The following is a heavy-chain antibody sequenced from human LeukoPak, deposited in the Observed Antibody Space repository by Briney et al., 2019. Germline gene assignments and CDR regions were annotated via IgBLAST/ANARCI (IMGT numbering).Heavy chain of an antibody. CDR3: ARDGEGYYYYMDV. Sequence: SETLSLTCTVSGGSISTYYWSWIRQPPGKGLEWIGYVYYSGSTNYNPSLMSRVTISVDTFENQFSLKLNSVTAADTAMYYCARDGEGYYYYMDVWGKGTTVTVSS. V-gene: IGHV4-59*01. J-gene: IGHJ6*03. CDR1: GGSISTYY. CDR2: VYYSGST. D-gene: IGHD3-10*01.